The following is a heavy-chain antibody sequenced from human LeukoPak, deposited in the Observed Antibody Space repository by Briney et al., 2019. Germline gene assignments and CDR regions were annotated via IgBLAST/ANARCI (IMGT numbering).Heavy chain of an antibody. J-gene: IGHJ4*02. CDR2: VYYSGST. V-gene: IGHV4-39*07. CDR1: GGSISGSDYY. Sequence: SETLSLTCTVSGGSISGSDYYCGWIRQPPGKGLEWIGAVYYSGSTYYSPSLQSRATISVDTSKNQFSLRLTSVTAADTAMYYCASPPRGITARLNYYYDSWGQGTLVTVSS. CDR3: ASPPRGITARLNYYYDS. D-gene: IGHD6-6*01.